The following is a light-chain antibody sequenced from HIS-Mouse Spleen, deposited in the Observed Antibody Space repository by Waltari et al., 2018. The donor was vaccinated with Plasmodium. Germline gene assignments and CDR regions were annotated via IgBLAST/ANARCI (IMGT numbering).Light chain of an antibody. CDR1: ALPTKY. J-gene: IGLJ3*02. Sequence: SYQLTQPPSVSVSPGQTARTTCPVAALPTKYAYWYQQKSGQAPVLVIYEDSKRPSGIPERFSGSSSGTMATLTISGAQVEDEADYYCYSTDSSGNHRVFGGGTKLTVL. CDR2: EDS. CDR3: YSTDSSGNHRV. V-gene: IGLV3-10*01.